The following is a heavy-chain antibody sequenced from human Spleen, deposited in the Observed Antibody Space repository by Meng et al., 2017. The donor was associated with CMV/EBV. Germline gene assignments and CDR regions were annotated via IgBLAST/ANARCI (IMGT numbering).Heavy chain of an antibody. J-gene: IGHJ6*02. V-gene: IGHV1-2*02. D-gene: IGHD3-10*01. CDR2: INPKSGGT. CDR1: GYTFTGYY. Sequence: ASVKVSCKASGYTFTGYYIHWVRQAPGQGLEWLGWINPKSGGTKYAQKFEGRVTMTRDTSLSTAHMELSRLRSDDTAVYYCARDLVGYSASGTLSWGVAARLNQYYFVSYAMDIWGQGTMVTVSS. CDR3: ARDLVGYSASGTLSWGVAARLNQYYFVSYAMDI.